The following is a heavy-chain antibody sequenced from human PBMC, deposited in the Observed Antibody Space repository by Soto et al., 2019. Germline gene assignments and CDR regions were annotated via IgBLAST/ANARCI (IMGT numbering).Heavy chain of an antibody. CDR3: ARGTGYSSGSPLAY. J-gene: IGHJ4*02. CDR1: GYSFTSYG. D-gene: IGHD3-10*01. Sequence: QVQLVQSGAEVKQPGASVKVSCKASGYSFTSYGINWVRQAPGQGLEWMGWISAYNSNTNYAQKLQGRLTMTTDTSPTTVYMELRSLRSDDTAVYYCARGTGYSSGSPLAYWGQGALGTVSS. V-gene: IGHV1-18*01. CDR2: ISAYNSNT.